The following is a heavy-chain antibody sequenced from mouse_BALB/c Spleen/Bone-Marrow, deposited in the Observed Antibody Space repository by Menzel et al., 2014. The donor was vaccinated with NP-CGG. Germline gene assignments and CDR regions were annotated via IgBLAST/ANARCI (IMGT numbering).Heavy chain of an antibody. CDR3: ARGTTVVGDY. Sequence: EVKLVESGPELVKPGASVKMSCMASGYTFTSYVMHWVKQKPGQGLEWIGYINPFNDGIEYNEKFKVKATLTSDKSSSTAYMELSSLTSEDSAVYYCARGTTVVGDYWGQGTTLTVSS. V-gene: IGHV1-14*01. CDR2: INPFNDGI. CDR1: GYTFTSYV. D-gene: IGHD1-1*01. J-gene: IGHJ2*01.